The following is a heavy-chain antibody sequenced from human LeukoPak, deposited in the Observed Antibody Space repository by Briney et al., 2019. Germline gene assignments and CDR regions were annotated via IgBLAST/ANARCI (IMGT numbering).Heavy chain of an antibody. J-gene: IGHJ4*02. CDR2: IYTSGST. D-gene: IGHD6-19*01. CDR1: GGSISSGNYY. Sequence: PSETLSLTCTVSGGSISSGNYYWSWIRKPAGKGLEWIGRIYTSGSTNYNPSLKSRVTISVDTSKNQFSLKLSSVTTADTAVYYCARQTEQWLVLVYWGQGTLVTVSS. CDR3: ARQTEQWLVLVY. V-gene: IGHV4-61*02.